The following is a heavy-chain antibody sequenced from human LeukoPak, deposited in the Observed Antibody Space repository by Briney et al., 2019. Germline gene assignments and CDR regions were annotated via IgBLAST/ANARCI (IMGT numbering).Heavy chain of an antibody. J-gene: IGHJ6*02. D-gene: IGHD2-2*01. Sequence: SVKVSCKASGYTFTSYGISWVRQAPGQGLEWMGRIIPILGIANYAQKFQGRVTITADKSTSTAYVELSSLRSEDTAVYYCARTMPPYGMDVWGQGTTVTVSS. CDR1: GYTFTSYG. CDR2: IIPILGIA. V-gene: IGHV1-69*04. CDR3: ARTMPPYGMDV.